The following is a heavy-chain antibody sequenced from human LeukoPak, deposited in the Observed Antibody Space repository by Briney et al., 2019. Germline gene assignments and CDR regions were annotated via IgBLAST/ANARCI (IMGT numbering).Heavy chain of an antibody. Sequence: PSETLSLTCDVYGGSFSGYYWSWIRQPPGKGLEWIGEIIHSGSTNYNPSLKSRVTISVDTSKNQFSLELSSVTAADTAVYYYARGYYDTSGYYYPCLYWGQGTLVTVSS. V-gene: IGHV4-34*01. CDR1: GGSFSGYY. CDR3: ARGYYDTSGYYYPCLY. CDR2: IIHSGST. J-gene: IGHJ4*02. D-gene: IGHD3-22*01.